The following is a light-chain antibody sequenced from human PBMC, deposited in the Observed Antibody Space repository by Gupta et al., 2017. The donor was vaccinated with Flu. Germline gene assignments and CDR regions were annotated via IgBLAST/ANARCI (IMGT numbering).Light chain of an antibody. CDR2: DVT. Sequence: QSALTQPRAVPGSPGQSVAISCTGTSSDVGAYNYVSWYQQHPGKAPKLIIYDVTKRPSGVPDRFTGSKSGNTASLTISGLQPEDEADYHCCSFGAASFFGGGTKLTVL. V-gene: IGLV2-11*01. CDR1: SSDVGAYNY. J-gene: IGLJ2*01. CDR3: CSFGAASF.